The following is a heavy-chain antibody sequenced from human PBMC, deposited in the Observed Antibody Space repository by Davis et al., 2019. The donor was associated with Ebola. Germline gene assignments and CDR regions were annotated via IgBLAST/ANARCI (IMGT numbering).Heavy chain of an antibody. CDR1: GFTFSSYG. V-gene: IGHV3-73*01. J-gene: IGHJ2*01. D-gene: IGHD6-19*01. CDR2: IRSKANSYAT. CDR3: TSPMGIAVAGTYWYFDL. Sequence: PGGSLRLSCAASGFTFSSYGMHWVRQAPGKRLEWVGRIRSKANSYATAYAASVKGRFTISRDDSKNTAYLQMNSLKTEDTAVYYCTSPMGIAVAGTYWYFDLWGRGTLVTVSS.